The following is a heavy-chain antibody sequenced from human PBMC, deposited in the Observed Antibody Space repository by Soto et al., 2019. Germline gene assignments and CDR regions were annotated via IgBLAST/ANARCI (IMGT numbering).Heavy chain of an antibody. J-gene: IGHJ4*02. CDR1: GGSISSGGYS. D-gene: IGHD6-19*01. Sequence: PSETLSLTCAVSGGSISSGGYSWSWIRQPPGKGLEWIGYIYHSGSTYYNPSLKSRVTISVDRSKNQFSLRLSSVTAADTAVYYCARVGSSGWYLDYWGQGTLVPVSS. V-gene: IGHV4-30-2*01. CDR3: ARVGSSGWYLDY. CDR2: IYHSGST.